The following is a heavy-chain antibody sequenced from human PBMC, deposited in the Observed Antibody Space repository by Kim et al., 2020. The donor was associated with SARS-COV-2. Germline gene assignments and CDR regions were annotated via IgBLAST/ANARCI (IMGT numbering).Heavy chain of an antibody. V-gene: IGHV3-23*01. D-gene: IGHD3-22*01. CDR1: GFTFSSYA. J-gene: IGHJ3*02. CDR3: AKARITMIVVADAFDI. CDR2: ISGSGGST. Sequence: GGSLRLSCAASGFTFSSYAMSWVRQAPGKGLEWVSAISGSGGSTYYADSVKGRFTISRDNSKNTLYLQMNSLRAEDTAVYYCAKARITMIVVADAFDIWGQGTMVTVSS.